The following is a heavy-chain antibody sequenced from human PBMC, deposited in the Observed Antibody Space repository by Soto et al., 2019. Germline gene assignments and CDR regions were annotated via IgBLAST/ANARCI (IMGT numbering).Heavy chain of an antibody. V-gene: IGHV1-69*13. Sequence: EASVKVSFRASGGALSSYAISWVRQAPGQGLEWMGGIIPILGTANYAQKFQGRVTITADEFTSTGYMELTSLRSEDTAVYFCARNPYYYDKNAYFQNLDYWGPGTLVTVSS. J-gene: IGHJ4*02. CDR2: IIPILGTA. CDR3: ARNPYYYDKNAYFQNLDY. D-gene: IGHD3-22*01. CDR1: GGALSSYA.